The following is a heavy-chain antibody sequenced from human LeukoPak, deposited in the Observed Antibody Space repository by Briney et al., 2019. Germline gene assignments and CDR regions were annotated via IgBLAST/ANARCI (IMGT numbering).Heavy chain of an antibody. D-gene: IGHD3-22*01. CDR3: ARGRGSSGYYYGGHWYFDL. V-gene: IGHV4-34*01. CDR2: INHSGST. Sequence: SETLSLTCAVYGGSFSGYYWSWIRQPPGKGLEWIGEINHSGSTNYNPSLESRVTISVDTSKNQFSLKLSSVTAADTAVYYCARGRGSSGYYYGGHWYFDLWAVAPWSLSPQ. J-gene: IGHJ2*01. CDR1: GGSFSGYY.